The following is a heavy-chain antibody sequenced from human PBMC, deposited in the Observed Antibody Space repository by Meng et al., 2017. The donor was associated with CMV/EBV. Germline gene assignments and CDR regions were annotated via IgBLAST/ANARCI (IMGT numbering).Heavy chain of an antibody. D-gene: IGHD2-15*01. Sequence: QGQLQCAGTVRGSTLWLLACTCTVSGGCISSYYWSWIRQHAGKGLEWIVRIYTSGSTNYNPSLKSRVTMSVDTSKNQFSLKLSSVTAADTAVYYCARSMVVAGDWFDPWGQGTLVTVSS. J-gene: IGHJ5*02. CDR1: GGCISSYY. CDR2: IYTSGST. CDR3: ARSMVVAGDWFDP. V-gene: IGHV4-4*07.